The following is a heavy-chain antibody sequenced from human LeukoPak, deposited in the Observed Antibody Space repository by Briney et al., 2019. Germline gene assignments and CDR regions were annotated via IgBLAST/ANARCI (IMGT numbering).Heavy chain of an antibody. Sequence: GESLRLSCAASGFTFSSYEMNWVRQAPGKGLEWVSYTTSSGSTIYYADSVKGRFTISRDNAKNSLYLQMNNLRAEDTAVYYCAKGRHSSGWAGFDYWGQGTLVTVSS. D-gene: IGHD6-19*01. CDR3: AKGRHSSGWAGFDY. J-gene: IGHJ4*02. V-gene: IGHV3-48*03. CDR2: TTSSGSTI. CDR1: GFTFSSYE.